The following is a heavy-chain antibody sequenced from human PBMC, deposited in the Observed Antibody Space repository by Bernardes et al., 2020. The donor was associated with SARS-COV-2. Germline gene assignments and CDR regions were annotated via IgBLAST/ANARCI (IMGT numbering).Heavy chain of an antibody. V-gene: IGHV4-59*08. CDR1: GGSISSYY. CDR2: IYYSGST. Sequence: SKTLSRTCTVSGGSISSYYWSWIRQPPGQGLEWIGYIYYSGSTNYNPSLKSRVTISVDTSKNQFSLKLSSVTAADTAVYYCARHEPMAFFDYWGQGTLVTVSS. CDR3: ARHEPMAFFDY. J-gene: IGHJ4*02.